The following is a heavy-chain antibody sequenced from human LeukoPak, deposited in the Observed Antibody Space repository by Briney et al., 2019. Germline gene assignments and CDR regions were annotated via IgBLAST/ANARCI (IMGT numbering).Heavy chain of an antibody. CDR1: GYTFTSYD. D-gene: IGHD6-19*01. Sequence: VSVNVSCKASGYTFTSYDINWVRQATGQGLEWMGWMNPNSGNTGYAQKFQGRVTMTRNTSISTAYMELSSLRSEDTAVYYCASFDIAVAGTLDYWGQGTLVTVSS. J-gene: IGHJ4*02. CDR2: MNPNSGNT. CDR3: ASFDIAVAGTLDY. V-gene: IGHV1-8*01.